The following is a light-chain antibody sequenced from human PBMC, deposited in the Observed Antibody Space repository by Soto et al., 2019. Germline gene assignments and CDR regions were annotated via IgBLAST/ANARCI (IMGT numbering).Light chain of an antibody. Sequence: DIVMTQSPDSLAASLGERATINCKSSQSVLYSSNNKNYLAWYQQKPGQPPKLLIYWASTRESGVPDRFSGSGSGTDFTLTISSLQAEDVAVYYCQQYYDTQTFGQGTKVEIK. CDR2: WAS. V-gene: IGKV4-1*01. CDR1: QSVLYSSNNKNY. J-gene: IGKJ1*01. CDR3: QQYYDTQT.